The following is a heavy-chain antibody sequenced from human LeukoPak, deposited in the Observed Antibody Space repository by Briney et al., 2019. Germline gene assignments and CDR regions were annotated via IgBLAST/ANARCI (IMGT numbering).Heavy chain of an antibody. CDR1: GFTFSSYA. CDR3: TRLKWELLTDY. J-gene: IGHJ4*02. D-gene: IGHD1-26*01. Sequence: GGSLRLSCAASGFTFSSYAMIWVRQAPGKGLEWVAFIRSKAYGGTTEYAASVKGRFTISRDDSKSIAYLQMNSLKTEDTAVYYCTRLKWELLTDYWGQGTLVTVSS. CDR2: IRSKAYGGTT. V-gene: IGHV3-49*04.